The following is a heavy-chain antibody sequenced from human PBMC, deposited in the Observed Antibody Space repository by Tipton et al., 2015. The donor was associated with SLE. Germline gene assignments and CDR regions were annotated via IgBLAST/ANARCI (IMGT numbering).Heavy chain of an antibody. CDR2: IYHSGST. CDR3: ARSPGRLRSMDY. V-gene: IGHV4-38-2*02. CDR1: GYSISSGYY. J-gene: IGHJ4*02. Sequence: LRLSCTVSGYSISSGYYWGWIRQPPGKGLEWIGSIYHSGSTYYNPSLKSRVTISVDTSKNQFSLKLSSVTAADTAMYFCARSPGRLRSMDYWGQGTLVTVSS. D-gene: IGHD3-3*01.